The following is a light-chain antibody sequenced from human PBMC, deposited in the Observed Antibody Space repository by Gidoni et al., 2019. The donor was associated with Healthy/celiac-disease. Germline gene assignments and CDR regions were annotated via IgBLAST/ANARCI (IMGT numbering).Light chain of an antibody. Sequence: EIVLTQSPATLSLSPGERATLSCRASQSVSDYLAWYQQKPGQAPRLLIYDASNRATGIPARFSGSGSGTDFTLTISSLEPEDFAVYYCQQRSDWPPFTFGPGTKVDIK. CDR3: QQRSDWPPFT. J-gene: IGKJ3*01. CDR2: DAS. CDR1: QSVSDY. V-gene: IGKV3-11*01.